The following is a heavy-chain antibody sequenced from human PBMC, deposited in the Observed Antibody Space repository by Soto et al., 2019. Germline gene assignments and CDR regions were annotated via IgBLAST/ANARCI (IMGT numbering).Heavy chain of an antibody. J-gene: IGHJ4*02. D-gene: IGHD4-17*01. Sequence: PGGSLRLSCAASGFTSDSYAVHWVRQAPGKGLEWVAIVSYDESHKYYADSVKGRFTISRDNSKNTLYLQMSSLRAEDTAVYYCARPLTTGTNTNFAYWGQGTLVTVSS. CDR3: ARPLTTGTNTNFAY. V-gene: IGHV3-30*04. CDR1: GFTSDSYA. CDR2: VSYDESHK.